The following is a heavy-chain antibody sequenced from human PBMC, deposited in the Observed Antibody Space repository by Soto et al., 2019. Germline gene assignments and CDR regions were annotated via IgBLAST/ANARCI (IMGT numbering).Heavy chain of an antibody. J-gene: IGHJ4*02. D-gene: IGHD4-17*01. CDR2: FDPEDGET. CDR3: ATDDYGDYFDY. V-gene: IGHV1-24*01. CDR1: GYTFTSYA. Sequence: ASVKVSCKASGYTFTSYAMHWVRQAPGKGLEWMGGFDPEDGETIYAQKFQGRVTMTEDTSTDTAYMELSSLRSEDTAVYYCATDDYGDYFDYWGQGTLVTVSS.